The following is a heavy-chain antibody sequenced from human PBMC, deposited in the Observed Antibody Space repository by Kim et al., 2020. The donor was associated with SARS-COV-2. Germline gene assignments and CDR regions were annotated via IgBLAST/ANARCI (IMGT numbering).Heavy chain of an antibody. CDR2: IYHSGST. Sequence: SETLSLTCAVSGGSISSSNWWSWVRQPPGKGLEWIGEIYHSGSTNYNPSLKSRVTISVDKSKNQFSLKLSSVTAADTAVYYCARRRRGAVAVYYYGMDVWGQGTTVTVSS. D-gene: IGHD6-19*01. V-gene: IGHV4-4*02. CDR3: ARRRRGAVAVYYYGMDV. CDR1: GGSISSSNW. J-gene: IGHJ6*02.